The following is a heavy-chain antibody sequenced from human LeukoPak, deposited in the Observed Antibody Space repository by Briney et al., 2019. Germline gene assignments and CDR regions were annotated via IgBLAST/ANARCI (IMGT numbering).Heavy chain of an antibody. Sequence: GGSLRLSCAASGFTFSSYAMHWVRQAPGKGLEWVAVISYDGSNKYYADSVKGRFTISRDNSKNTLYLQMNSLRAEDTALYYCAKDTGDYWGQGTLVTVSS. CDR2: ISYDGSNK. CDR3: AKDTGDY. V-gene: IGHV3-30*04. CDR1: GFTFSSYA. D-gene: IGHD4-17*01. J-gene: IGHJ4*02.